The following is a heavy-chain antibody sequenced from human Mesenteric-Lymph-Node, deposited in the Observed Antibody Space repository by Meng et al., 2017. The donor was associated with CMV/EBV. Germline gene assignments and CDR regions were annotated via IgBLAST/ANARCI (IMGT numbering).Heavy chain of an antibody. CDR2: ITSSGTTI. CDR1: GFTFSNYY. J-gene: IGHJ5*02. D-gene: IGHD3-10*01. Sequence: ASGFTFSNYYMTWIRQAPGKGLEWVSYITSSGTTISYADSVKGRFTISRDNAKNSLYLQMNSLRAEDTAVYYCAKDLMVRGVGWFDPWGQGTLVTVSS. V-gene: IGHV3-11*01. CDR3: AKDLMVRGVGWFDP.